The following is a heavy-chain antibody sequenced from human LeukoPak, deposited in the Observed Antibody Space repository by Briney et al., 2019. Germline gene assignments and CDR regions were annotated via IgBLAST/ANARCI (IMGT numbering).Heavy chain of an antibody. CDR3: ATGGYDSSGYPTYFDY. V-gene: IGHV3-30*04. Sequence: GGSLRLSCAASGFTFSSYAMHWVRQAPGKGLEWVAVISYDGSNKYYADSVKGRFTISRDNSKNTLYLQMNSLRAEDTAVYYCATGGYDSSGYPTYFDYWGQGTLVTVSS. CDR1: GFTFSSYA. D-gene: IGHD3-22*01. CDR2: ISYDGSNK. J-gene: IGHJ4*02.